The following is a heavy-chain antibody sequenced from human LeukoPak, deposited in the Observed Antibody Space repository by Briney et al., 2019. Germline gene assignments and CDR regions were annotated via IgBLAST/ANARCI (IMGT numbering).Heavy chain of an antibody. CDR2: ISPKSADT. D-gene: IGHD3-9*01. Sequence: GASVKVSCKASGYSFSDYAITWVRQVPGQGLEWMGWISPKSADTHLAQKLQGRVTITADESTSTAYMELSSLRSEDTAVYYCARARLNYDILTGYYMDNWFDPWGQGTLVTVSS. CDR1: GYSFSDYA. J-gene: IGHJ5*02. V-gene: IGHV1-69*13. CDR3: ARARLNYDILTGYYMDNWFDP.